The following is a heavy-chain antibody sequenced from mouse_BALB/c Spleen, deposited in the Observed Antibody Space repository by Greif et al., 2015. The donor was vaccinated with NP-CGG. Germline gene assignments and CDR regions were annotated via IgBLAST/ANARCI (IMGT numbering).Heavy chain of an antibody. D-gene: IGHD2-10*02. Sequence: VQLQQSGAELVRPGASVTLSCKASGYTFTDYEMHWVKQTPVHGLEWIGAIDPETGGTAYNQKFKGKASLTADKSSSTAYMELRSLTSEDSAVYYCTTYGNYLFAYWGQGTLVTVSA. CDR1: GYTFTDYE. J-gene: IGHJ3*01. V-gene: IGHV1-15*01. CDR2: IDPETGGT. CDR3: TTYGNYLFAY.